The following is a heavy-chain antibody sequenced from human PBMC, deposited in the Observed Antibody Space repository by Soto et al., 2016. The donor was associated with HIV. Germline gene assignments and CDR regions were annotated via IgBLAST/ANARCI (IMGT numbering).Heavy chain of an antibody. CDR2: INSDGSAI. CDR3: ARNWDGYSSAWLRFSHYFDY. J-gene: IGHJ4*02. V-gene: IGHV3-74*01. CDR1: GSTFSRYW. Sequence: EVQLVESGGGLVQPGGSLRLSCAASGSTFSRYWMHWVRQAPGKGLVWVSRINSDGSAITYADSVKGRFTISRDNTKNTLYLQMNSLRAEDTAVYYCARNWDGYSSAWLRFSHYFDYWGQGILVTVSS. D-gene: IGHD6-19*01.